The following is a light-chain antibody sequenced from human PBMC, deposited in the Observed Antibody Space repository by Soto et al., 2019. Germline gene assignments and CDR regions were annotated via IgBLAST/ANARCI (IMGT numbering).Light chain of an antibody. V-gene: IGLV6-57*01. CDR1: SGSIASNY. J-gene: IGLJ3*02. Sequence: NFMLTQPHSVSESPGKTVIISCTHSSGSIASNYVQWYQQRPGSSPTTVIYEDNQRPSGVPDRFSGSIDSSSNSASLTISGLQTEDEAHYFCQSYDATNQVFGGGTKLTVL. CDR3: QSYDATNQV. CDR2: EDN.